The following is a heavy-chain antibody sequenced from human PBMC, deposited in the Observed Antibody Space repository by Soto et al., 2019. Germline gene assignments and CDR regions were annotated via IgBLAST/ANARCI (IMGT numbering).Heavy chain of an antibody. CDR2: MNHSGST. J-gene: IGHJ4*02. D-gene: IGHD6-6*01. CDR1: GGSFSGYY. Sequence: PSETLSLTCAVYGGSFSGYYWSWIRQPPGKGLEWIGEMNHSGSTNYNPSLKSRVTISVDTSKNLFSLRLSSVTAADTAVYYCARGRWGAARTFDYWGQGTLVTVSS. V-gene: IGHV4-34*01. CDR3: ARGRWGAARTFDY.